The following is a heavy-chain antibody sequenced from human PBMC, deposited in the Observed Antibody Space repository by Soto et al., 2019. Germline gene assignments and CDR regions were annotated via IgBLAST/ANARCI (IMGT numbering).Heavy chain of an antibody. CDR2: ISAYNSNT. CDR3: ARANGYYDFWSGYPPYYGMDV. D-gene: IGHD3-3*01. Sequence: SVKVSCKASGYTFTSYGISWVRQAPGQGLEWMGWISAYNSNTNYAQKLQGRVTMTTDTSTSTAYMELRSLRSDDTAVYYCARANGYYDFWSGYPPYYGMDVWGQGTTVTVSS. V-gene: IGHV1-18*01. J-gene: IGHJ6*02. CDR1: GYTFTSYG.